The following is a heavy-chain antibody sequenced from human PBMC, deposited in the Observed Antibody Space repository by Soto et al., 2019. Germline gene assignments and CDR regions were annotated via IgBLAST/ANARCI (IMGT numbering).Heavy chain of an antibody. CDR2: INPNGGST. CDR1: GYTFTSYY. D-gene: IGHD5-12*01. V-gene: IGHV1-46*03. J-gene: IGHJ3*02. CDR3: SRALYSGYGNDAFDI. Sequence: QVQLVQSGAEVKKPGASVKVSCKASGYTFTSYYMHWVRQAPGQGLEWMGIINPNGGSTSYAQKFPGRVTMTTVESTSTAYRELRSLRSEDTAVYYCSRALYSGYGNDAFDIWGQGTMVTVSS.